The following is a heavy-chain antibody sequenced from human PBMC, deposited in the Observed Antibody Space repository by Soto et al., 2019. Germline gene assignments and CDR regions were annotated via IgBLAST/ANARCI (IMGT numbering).Heavy chain of an antibody. J-gene: IGHJ6*02. CDR3: AKSGDYAMDV. D-gene: IGHD1-26*01. CDR2: ISYGGSNK. Sequence: QVQLVESGGGVVQPGRSLRLSCAASGFTFSSYGMHWVHQAPGKGLEWVAVISYGGSNKDYADFVKSRFTISIEHSKNTLYLQMSILRDEDTAVYYWAKSGDYAMDVWGQGTTVTVSS. CDR1: GFTFSSYG. V-gene: IGHV3-30*18.